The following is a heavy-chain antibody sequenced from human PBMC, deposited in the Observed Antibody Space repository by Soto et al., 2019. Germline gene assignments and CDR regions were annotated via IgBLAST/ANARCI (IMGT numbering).Heavy chain of an antibody. D-gene: IGHD6-19*01. CDR1: GFTFSSYW. CDR2: IKQDGSEK. CDR3: ASGIASSGWYVRIYYYYYRDV. V-gene: IGHV3-7*01. J-gene: IGHJ6*03. Sequence: EVQLVESGGGLVQPGGSLRLSCAASGFTFSSYWMRWVRQAPGKGLEWVANIKQDGSEKYYVDSVKGRFTVSRDNVKNSLYLPINGLRAEDTAVYYCASGIASSGWYVRIYYYYYRDVWGKGPTVTVSS.